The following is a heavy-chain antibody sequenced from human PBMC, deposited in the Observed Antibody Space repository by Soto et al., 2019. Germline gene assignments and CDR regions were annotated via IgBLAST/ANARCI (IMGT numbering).Heavy chain of an antibody. CDR2: ITGSGGSP. Sequence: EVQLLQSGGGLVQPGGSLRLSCTGSGFTFSSYAMSWVRQAPGKGLEWVSSITGSGGSPYYADSVKGRFTISRDNSKNTLYLQMNNLRADDTAVYYCAKFIVALAFYFDHWGQGALVTVSS. D-gene: IGHD2-15*01. CDR1: GFTFSSYA. J-gene: IGHJ1*01. CDR3: AKFIVALAFYFDH. V-gene: IGHV3-23*01.